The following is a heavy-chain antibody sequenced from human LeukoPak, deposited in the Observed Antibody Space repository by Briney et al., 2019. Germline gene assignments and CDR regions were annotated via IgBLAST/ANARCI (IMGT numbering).Heavy chain of an antibody. CDR1: GYTFTAYY. J-gene: IGHJ4*02. D-gene: IGHD6-13*01. Sequence: ASVKVSCKTSGYTFTAYYVHWVRQAPGQGLEWMGYINTNSGGTKYARKFQGRVTMSRDTSITTGYMELSRLRSDDTAVYYCARIEGSASSRYDWGQGTLVTVSS. CDR2: INTNSGGT. V-gene: IGHV1-2*02. CDR3: ARIEGSASSRYD.